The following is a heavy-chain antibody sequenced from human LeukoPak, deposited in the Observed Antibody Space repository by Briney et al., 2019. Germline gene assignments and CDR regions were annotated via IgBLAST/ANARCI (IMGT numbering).Heavy chain of an antibody. CDR2: ISSSSSTI. J-gene: IGHJ4*02. CDR1: GFSFSSYS. Sequence: QPGGSLRLSCAASGFSFSSYSMNWVRQAPGKGLEWVSYISSSSSTIYYADSVKGRFTISRDNAKNSLYLQMNSQRAEDTAVYYCARIPLNSSGSRPVGYWGQGTLVTVSS. CDR3: ARIPLNSSGSRPVGY. D-gene: IGHD3-22*01. V-gene: IGHV3-48*01.